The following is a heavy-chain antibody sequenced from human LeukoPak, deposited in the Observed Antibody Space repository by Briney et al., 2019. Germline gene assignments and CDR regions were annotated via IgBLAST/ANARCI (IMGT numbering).Heavy chain of an antibody. CDR3: AREGSSRGPTSGVNYFDP. J-gene: IGHJ5*02. V-gene: IGHV3-21*01. Sequence: PGGSLRLSCAASGFTFSSYSMNWVRQAPGKGLEWVSSISSSSSYIYYADSVKGRFTISRDNAKNSLYLQINSLRAEDTAVYYCAREGSSRGPTSGVNYFDPWGQGTLVTVSS. CDR1: GFTFSSYS. CDR2: ISSSSSYI. D-gene: IGHD6-13*01.